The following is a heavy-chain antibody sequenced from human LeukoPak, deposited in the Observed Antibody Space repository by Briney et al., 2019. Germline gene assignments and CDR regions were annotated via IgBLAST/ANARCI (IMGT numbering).Heavy chain of an antibody. CDR2: ISGSGGST. Sequence: AGSLTLSCAASGFTFSSYAMSWVRQAPGKGLEWVSAISGSGGSTYYADSVKGRFTISRDNSKNTLYLQMNSLRDEDTAVYYCAKEWELLPLDRFDYWGQGTLVTVSS. J-gene: IGHJ4*02. D-gene: IGHD1-26*01. CDR1: GFTFSSYA. V-gene: IGHV3-23*01. CDR3: AKEWELLPLDRFDY.